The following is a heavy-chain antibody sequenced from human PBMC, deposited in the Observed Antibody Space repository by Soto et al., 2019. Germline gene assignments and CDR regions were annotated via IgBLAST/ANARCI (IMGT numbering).Heavy chain of an antibody. CDR2: IYYSGST. V-gene: IGHV4-30-4*01. Sequence: QVQLQESGPGLVKPSQTLSLICTVSGGSISSGDYYWSWIRQPPGKGLEWIGYIYYSGSTYYNPSLKSRFTISVDTSKTQFSLKLSSVTAADTAVYYCARVPQWLVEWYFDLWGRGTLVTVSS. CDR3: ARVPQWLVEWYFDL. CDR1: GGSISSGDYY. D-gene: IGHD6-19*01. J-gene: IGHJ2*01.